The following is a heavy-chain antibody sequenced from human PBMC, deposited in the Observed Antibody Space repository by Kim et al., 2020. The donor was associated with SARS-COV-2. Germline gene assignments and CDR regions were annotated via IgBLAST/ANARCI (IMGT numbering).Heavy chain of an antibody. D-gene: IGHD3-9*01. CDR3: VSSYDSLTGYSFGY. J-gene: IGHJ4*02. V-gene: IGHV1-69*02. Sequence: SVKVSCKASGGTFSSYTISWVRQAPGQGLEWMGRIIPILGIANYAQKFQGRVTITADKSTSTAYMELSCLRAEETDVYYCVSSYDSLTGYSFGYWGQGTLVTVSS. CDR2: IIPILGIA. CDR1: GGTFSSYT.